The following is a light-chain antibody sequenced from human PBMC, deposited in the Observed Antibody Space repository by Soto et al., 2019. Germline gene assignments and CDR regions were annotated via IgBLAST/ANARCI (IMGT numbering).Light chain of an antibody. CDR3: QTWGTGIVI. J-gene: IGLJ2*01. CDR2: LNSDGSH. CDR1: SAHSTYA. V-gene: IGLV4-69*01. Sequence: QSVLTQSPSASASLGASVKLTCTLSSAHSTYAIAWHQQQPEKGPRFLMKLNSDGSHNRGDGIPDRFSGSSSGAERYLSISCVQSEDEAEYYCQTWGTGIVILGGGTKLTVL.